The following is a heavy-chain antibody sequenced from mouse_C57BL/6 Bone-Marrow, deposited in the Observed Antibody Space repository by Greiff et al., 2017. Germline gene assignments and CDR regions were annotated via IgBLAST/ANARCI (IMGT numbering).Heavy chain of an antibody. Sequence: VQLVESGPGLVAPSQSLSITCTVSGFSLTSYGVDWVRQSPGKGLEWLGVIWGVGSTTYNSALKSRLSISKDNSKGQVFLKMNSLQTDDTAMYYCATIQRKFAYWGQGTLVTVSA. J-gene: IGHJ3*01. CDR3: ATIQRKFAY. CDR2: IWGVGST. V-gene: IGHV2-6*01. CDR1: GFSLTSYG.